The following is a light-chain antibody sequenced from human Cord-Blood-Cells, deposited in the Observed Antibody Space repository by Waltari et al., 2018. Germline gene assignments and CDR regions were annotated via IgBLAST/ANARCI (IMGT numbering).Light chain of an antibody. CDR2: AAS. Sequence: GDRVTITCRASQSISSYLNWYQQKPGKVPKLLIYAASSLQSGVPSRFSGSGSGTDFTLTISSLQPEDFATYYCQQSYSTPYTFGQGTKLEIK. V-gene: IGKV1-39*01. CDR3: QQSYSTPYT. CDR1: QSISSY. J-gene: IGKJ2*01.